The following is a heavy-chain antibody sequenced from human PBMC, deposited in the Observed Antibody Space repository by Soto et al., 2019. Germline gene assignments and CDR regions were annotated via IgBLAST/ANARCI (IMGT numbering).Heavy chain of an antibody. CDR1: GGSISSYY. J-gene: IGHJ4*02. CDR2: VYYSGST. Sequence: SETLSLTCTVSGGSISSYYWSWIRQPPGKGLEWIGYVYYSGSTNYNPSLKSRVTISLDTSKNRFSLRLSSVTAADTAVYYCARRYGTTFDYWGQGTLVTVSS. V-gene: IGHV4-59*08. CDR3: ARRYGTTFDY. D-gene: IGHD1-1*01.